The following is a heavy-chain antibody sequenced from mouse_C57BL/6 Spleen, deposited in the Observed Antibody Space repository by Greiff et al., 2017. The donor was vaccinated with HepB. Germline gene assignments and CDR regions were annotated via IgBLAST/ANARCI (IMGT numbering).Heavy chain of an antibody. CDR3: ARVYYGSLYWYFDV. V-gene: IGHV1-55*01. CDR1: GYTFTSYW. J-gene: IGHJ1*03. D-gene: IGHD1-1*01. Sequence: VQLQQSGAELVKPGASVKMSCKASGYTFTSYWITWVKQRPGQGLEWIGDIYPGSGSTNYNEKFKSKATLTVDTSSSTAYMQLSSLTSEDSAVYYCARVYYGSLYWYFDVWGTGTTVTVSS. CDR2: IYPGSGST.